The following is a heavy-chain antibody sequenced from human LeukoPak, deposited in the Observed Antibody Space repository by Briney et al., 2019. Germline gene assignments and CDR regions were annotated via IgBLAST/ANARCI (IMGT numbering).Heavy chain of an antibody. V-gene: IGHV4-34*01. CDR3: PRGRNYYGSGRYYRGGPFGLYY. CDR2: INHSARN. D-gene: IGHD3-10*01. Sequence: SETLSLTCPLYGRYFSAYYWSWIRQPPGKEREWIGVINHSARNNYHPTLKRRVTISVDTSKRQFSLKLSSVTAADTAVYYCPRGRNYYGSGRYYRGGPFGLYYWGQGTLVTVSS. J-gene: IGHJ4*02. CDR1: GRYFSAYY.